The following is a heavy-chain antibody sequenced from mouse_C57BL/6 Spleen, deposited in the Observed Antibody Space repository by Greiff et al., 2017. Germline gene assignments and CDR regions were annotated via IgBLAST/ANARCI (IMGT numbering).Heavy chain of an antibody. J-gene: IGHJ1*03. CDR3: ARMGLRWYLDV. V-gene: IGHV1-26*01. CDR2: INPNNGGT. D-gene: IGHD1-1*01. CDR1: GYTFTDYY. Sequence: VQLQQSGPELVKPGASVKISCKASGYTFTDYYMNWVKQSHGKSLEWIGDINPNNGGTSYNQKFKGKATLTVDKSSSTAYMELRSLTSEDSAVDYCARMGLRWYLDVWGTGTTVTVSS.